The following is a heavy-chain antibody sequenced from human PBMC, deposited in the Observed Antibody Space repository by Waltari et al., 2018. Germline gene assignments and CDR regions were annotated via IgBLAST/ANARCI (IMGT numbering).Heavy chain of an antibody. D-gene: IGHD3-22*01. CDR1: GGSISSYY. V-gene: IGHV4-59*01. CDR2: IYYSGST. CDR3: ARGYYDSSGYYYEDYFDY. Sequence: QVQLQESGPGLVKPSETLSLTCTVSGGSISSYYWSWIRQPPGKGLEWIGYIYYSGSTNYNPSLKSRVTRSVDTSKNQFSLKLSSVTAADTAVYYCARGYYDSSGYYYEDYFDYWGQGTLVTVSS. J-gene: IGHJ4*02.